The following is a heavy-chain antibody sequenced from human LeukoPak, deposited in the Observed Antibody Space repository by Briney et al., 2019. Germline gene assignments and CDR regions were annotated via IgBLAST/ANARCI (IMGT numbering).Heavy chain of an antibody. CDR1: GYTFTSYG. J-gene: IGHJ5*02. V-gene: IGHV1-18*01. CDR3: AREDYGDYAGFDP. CDR2: ISAYNGNT. Sequence: ASVKVPCKASGYTFTSYGIIWVRQAPGQALEGMGWISAYNGNTNYAQKLQGRVTMTTDTSTSTAYMELRSLRSDDTAVYYCAREDYGDYAGFDPWGQGTLVTVSS. D-gene: IGHD4-17*01.